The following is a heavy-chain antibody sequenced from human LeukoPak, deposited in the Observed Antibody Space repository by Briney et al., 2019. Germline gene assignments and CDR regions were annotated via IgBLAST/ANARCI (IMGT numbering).Heavy chain of an antibody. V-gene: IGHV3-74*01. J-gene: IGHJ4*02. CDR3: SREDIVEVPAIPFDY. D-gene: IGHD2-2*01. CDR1: GFTCSNYW. CDR2: INGDGSST. Sequence: GGSLRLSCGASGFTCSNYWMHWVRQAPGKGLVWLSRINGDGSSTTYADSVKGRFTISRDNAKNTLYLQMNSLRAEDTAVYYCSREDIVEVPAIPFDYWGQGTLVTVSS.